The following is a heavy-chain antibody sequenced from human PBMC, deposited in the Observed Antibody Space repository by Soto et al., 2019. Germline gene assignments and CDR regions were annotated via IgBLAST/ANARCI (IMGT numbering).Heavy chain of an antibody. V-gene: IGHV1-18*01. CDR2: INVYNGNT. J-gene: IGHJ5*01. CDR3: ARGVCSGSYYNQYNLFAS. CDR1: GYTFTNYG. Sequence: ASVKVSCKASGYTFTNYGISWVRQAPGQGLEWMGWINVYNGNTKYAQKVQGRVTMTTDTSTSTAYMELRSLRSDDTAVYYCARGVCSGSYYNQYNLFASRGQGTLVTVSS. D-gene: IGHD3-10*02.